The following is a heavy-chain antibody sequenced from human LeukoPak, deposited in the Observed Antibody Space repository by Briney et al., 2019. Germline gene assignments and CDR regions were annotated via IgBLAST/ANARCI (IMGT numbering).Heavy chain of an antibody. D-gene: IGHD6-19*01. Sequence: ASVKVSCKASGYTFTGYDMHWVRQAPGQGLEWMGWINPNSGGTNYAQKFQGRVTMTRDTSISTAYMELSRLRSDDTAVYYCARVISSGWYFDYWGQGTLVTVSS. CDR1: GYTFTGYD. CDR2: INPNSGGT. CDR3: ARVISSGWYFDY. V-gene: IGHV1-2*02. J-gene: IGHJ4*02.